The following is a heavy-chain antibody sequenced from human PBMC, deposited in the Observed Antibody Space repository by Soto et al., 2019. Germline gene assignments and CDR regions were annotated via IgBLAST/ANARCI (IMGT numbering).Heavy chain of an antibody. CDR1: GDSVSSNSAA. D-gene: IGHD2-2*01. V-gene: IGHV6-1*01. J-gene: IGHJ6*03. CDR3: ARGGPVSLYCSSTSCYYYYYMDV. CDR2: TYYRSKWYN. Sequence: KQSQTLSLTCAISGDSVSSNSAAWNWIRQSPSRGLEWLGRTYYRSKWYNDYAVSVKSRITINPDTSKNQFSLQLNSVTPEDTAVYYCARGGPVSLYCSSTSCYYYYYMDVWGKGTTVTVSS.